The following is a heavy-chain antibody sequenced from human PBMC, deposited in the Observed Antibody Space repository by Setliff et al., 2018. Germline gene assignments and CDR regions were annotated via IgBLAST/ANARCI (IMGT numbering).Heavy chain of an antibody. J-gene: IGHJ6*03. Sequence: SETLSLTCTVSGGSISSSSYYWGWIRQPPGKGLEWIGYISNRGSTDYNPSLKSRVTISVDTSKNQFSLKLSSVTAADTAVYYCASYMDVWGKGTTVTVSS. CDR3: ASYMDV. CDR2: ISNRGST. V-gene: IGHV4-61*05. CDR1: GGSISSSSYY.